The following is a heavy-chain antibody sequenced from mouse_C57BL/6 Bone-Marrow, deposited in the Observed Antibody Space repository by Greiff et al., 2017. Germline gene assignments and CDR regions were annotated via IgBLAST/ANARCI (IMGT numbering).Heavy chain of an antibody. Sequence: QVQLQQPGAELVRPGTSVKLSCKASGYTFTSYWMHWVKQRPGQGLEWIGVIDPSDSYTNYNQKFKGKATLTVDTSSSTAYMQLSSLTSEDSAVYDCARASITTVVAPAAYWGQGTLVTVSA. CDR3: ARASITTVVAPAAY. V-gene: IGHV1-59*01. CDR1: GYTFTSYW. J-gene: IGHJ3*01. CDR2: IDPSDSYT. D-gene: IGHD1-1*01.